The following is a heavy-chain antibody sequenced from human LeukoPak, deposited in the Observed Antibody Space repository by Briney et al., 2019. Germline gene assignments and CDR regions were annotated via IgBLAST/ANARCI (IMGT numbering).Heavy chain of an antibody. J-gene: IGHJ4*02. CDR3: ARDIYGGNPRTDY. V-gene: IGHV3-48*02. CDR1: GFTFNTYS. CDR2: ISSSGDTI. Sequence: GGSLRLSCAASGFTFNTYSMNWVRQAPGKGLAWISYISSSGDTIYYAESVQGRFTISRDNAKSSLYLQMNSLRDEDTGVYYCARDIYGGNPRTDYWGPGTLVTVSS. D-gene: IGHD4-23*01.